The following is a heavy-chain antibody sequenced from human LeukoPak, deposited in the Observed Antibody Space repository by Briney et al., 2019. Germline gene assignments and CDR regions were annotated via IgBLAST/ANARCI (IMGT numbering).Heavy chain of an antibody. CDR1: GFTFSSYA. J-gene: IGHJ4*02. CDR3: ARGYCTSSSCYNDY. CDR2: MSFDVNNK. V-gene: IGHV3-30*04. Sequence: GGSLRLSCAASGFTFSSYAFHWVRQAPGKGLEWVATMSFDVNNKYYADSVRGRFTISRDNSKNTLYLQMNSLGAEDTAVYSCARGYCTSSSCYNDYWGQGTLDTVSS. D-gene: IGHD2-2*02.